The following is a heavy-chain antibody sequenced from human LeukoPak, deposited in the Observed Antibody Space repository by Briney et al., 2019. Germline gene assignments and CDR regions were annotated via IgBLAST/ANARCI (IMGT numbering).Heavy chain of an antibody. CDR2: INPSGGST. V-gene: IGHV1-46*01. CDR3: ARGGLRYAPREPDDY. J-gene: IGHJ4*02. D-gene: IGHD1-26*01. Sequence: ASVKVSCKASGYTFTSYYMHWVRQAPGQGLECVGIINPSGGSTSYAQKFQGRVTMTRDTSTSTVYMELSSLRSEDTAVYYCARGGLRYAPREPDDYWGQGTLVTVSS. CDR1: GYTFTSYY.